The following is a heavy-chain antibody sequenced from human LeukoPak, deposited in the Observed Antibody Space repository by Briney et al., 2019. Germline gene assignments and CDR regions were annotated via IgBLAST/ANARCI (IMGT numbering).Heavy chain of an antibody. V-gene: IGHV1-69*13. CDR2: IIPIFGTA. CDR1: GGTFSSYA. Sequence: SVKVSCKASGGTFSSYAISWVRQAPGQGLEWMGGIIPIFGTANYAQKFQGRVTITADESTSTAYMELSSLRSEDTAVYYCARAASDRGYSGYDILYYYYYYGMDVWGQGTTVTVSS. D-gene: IGHD5-12*01. CDR3: ARAASDRGYSGYDILYYYYYYGMDV. J-gene: IGHJ6*02.